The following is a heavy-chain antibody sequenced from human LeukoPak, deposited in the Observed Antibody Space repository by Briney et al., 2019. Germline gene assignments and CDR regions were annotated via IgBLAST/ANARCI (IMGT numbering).Heavy chain of an antibody. D-gene: IGHD1-7*01. CDR1: GGSISSSSYY. CDR2: IYYSGST. Sequence: SETLSLTCTVSGGSISSSSYYWGWIRQPPGKGLEWIGSIYYSGSTYYNSSLKSRVTISVDTSKNQFSLKLSSVTAADTAVYYCARGNTYNWNYVGAFDIWGQGTMVTVSS. V-gene: IGHV4-39*01. J-gene: IGHJ3*02. CDR3: ARGNTYNWNYVGAFDI.